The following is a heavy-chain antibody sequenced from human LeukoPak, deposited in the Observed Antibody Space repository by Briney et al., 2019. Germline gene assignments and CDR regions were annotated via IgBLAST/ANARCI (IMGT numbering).Heavy chain of an antibody. CDR2: ISGSGAYT. J-gene: IGHJ6*02. Sequence: GGSLRLSCAASGFTFDNYAMNWVRQAPGKGLEWVLGISGSGAYTYYAGSVKGRFTISRDNSQNTLYLQLNSLRAEDTAIYYCARDTSFNYGAHAMDVWGQGTTVTVSS. CDR1: GFTFDNYA. CDR3: ARDTSFNYGAHAMDV. V-gene: IGHV3-23*01. D-gene: IGHD4/OR15-4a*01.